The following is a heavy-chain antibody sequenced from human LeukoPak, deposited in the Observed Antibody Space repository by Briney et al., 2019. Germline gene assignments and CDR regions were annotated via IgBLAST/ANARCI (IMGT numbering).Heavy chain of an antibody. CDR3: AREGEYYDFWSGPPPYNWFDP. V-gene: IGHV1-2*02. CDR2: INPNSGGT. D-gene: IGHD3-3*01. Sequence: ASVKVSCKASGYTFTGYYMHWVRQAPGQGLEWTGWINPNSGGTNYAQKFQGRVTMTRDTSISTAYMELSRLRSDDTAVYYCAREGEYYDFWSGPPPYNWFDPWGQGTLVTVSS. J-gene: IGHJ5*02. CDR1: GYTFTGYY.